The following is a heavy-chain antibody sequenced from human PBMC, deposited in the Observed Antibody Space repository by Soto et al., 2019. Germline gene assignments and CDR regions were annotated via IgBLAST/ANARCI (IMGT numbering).Heavy chain of an antibody. Sequence: SKTLSLPCVVSGDSVSNNSSAWKWVRQTPSRGLAWLGRTYYRSKWKNDYALSVNSRITINPDTSKNTLYLQMNSLRAEDTAVYYCARDWGYSSSFGLEPSDYWGQGTLVTVSS. V-gene: IGHV6-1*01. D-gene: IGHD6-13*01. CDR3: ARDWGYSSSFGLEPSDY. CDR2: TYYRSKWKN. CDR1: GDSVSNNSSA. J-gene: IGHJ4*02.